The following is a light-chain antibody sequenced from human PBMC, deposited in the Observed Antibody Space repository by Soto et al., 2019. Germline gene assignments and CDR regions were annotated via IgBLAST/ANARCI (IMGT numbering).Light chain of an antibody. J-gene: IGKJ2*01. Sequence: EIVLTQAPGTLSLFPGERATLSCRASRSVSSSYLAWYQQKPGQAPRLLIYGASIRATGIPDRFSGSGSGTDFTLTISRLEPEDFAVYHCQQYDKSPAYTFGQGTKLEIK. V-gene: IGKV3-20*01. CDR1: RSVSSSY. CDR3: QQYDKSPAYT. CDR2: GAS.